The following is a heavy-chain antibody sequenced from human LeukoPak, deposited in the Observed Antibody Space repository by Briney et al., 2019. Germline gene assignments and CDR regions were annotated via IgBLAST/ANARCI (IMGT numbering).Heavy chain of an antibody. CDR1: GFTFSSYA. J-gene: IGHJ4*02. D-gene: IGHD4-23*01. CDR3: AAGPYGGNTPFDY. V-gene: IGHV3-23*01. CDR2: LSVSVAST. Sequence: GGSLRLSCAASGFTFSSYAMSWVRQAPGRGLEWVSSLSVSVASTYYADSVKGRFTISRDNFNNTLYLQMNNLRAEDTALYYCAAGPYGGNTPFDYWGQGTLVTISS.